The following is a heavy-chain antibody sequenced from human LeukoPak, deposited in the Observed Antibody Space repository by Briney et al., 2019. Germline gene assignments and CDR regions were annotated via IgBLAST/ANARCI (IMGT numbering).Heavy chain of an antibody. CDR3: AKVNPPSNYFDY. Sequence: PGGSLRLSCTASGFTFSSYAMSWLRQAPGKGPGWVSAISGSGGSTYYADSVKGRFTISRDNSKNTLYVQVNSLRVEDTAVFYCAKVNPPSNYFDYWGQGTLVTVSS. J-gene: IGHJ4*02. V-gene: IGHV3-23*01. CDR1: GFTFSSYA. CDR2: ISGSGGST. D-gene: IGHD1-14*01.